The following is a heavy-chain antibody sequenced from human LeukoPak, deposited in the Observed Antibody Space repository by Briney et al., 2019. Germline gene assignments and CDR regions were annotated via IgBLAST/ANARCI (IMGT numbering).Heavy chain of an antibody. Sequence: SETLSLTCTVSGGSISGYFWSWIRQPAGQGLEWIGRIYTNGDTSYNPSLKSRVTMSVDTSKTKLSLKLRPVTAADTAVYYCARAAGAAGGQYFDYWGQGMLVTVSS. V-gene: IGHV4-4*07. J-gene: IGHJ4*02. CDR1: GGSISGYF. CDR3: ARAAGAAGGQYFDY. D-gene: IGHD6-13*01. CDR2: IYTNGDT.